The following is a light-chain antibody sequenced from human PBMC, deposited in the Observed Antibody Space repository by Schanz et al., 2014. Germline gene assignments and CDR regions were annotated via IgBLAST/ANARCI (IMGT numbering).Light chain of an antibody. CDR1: SSDVGSHNL. V-gene: IGLV2-14*02. CDR3: SSYTSSNTWV. J-gene: IGLJ3*02. Sequence: QSALTQPASVSGSPGQSIAISCTGTSSDVGSHNLVSWYQQHPGKAPRLIIYDVNKRPSGVSNRFSGSKSGNTASLTISGLQAEDEADYYCSSYTSSNTWVFGGGTKLTVL. CDR2: DVN.